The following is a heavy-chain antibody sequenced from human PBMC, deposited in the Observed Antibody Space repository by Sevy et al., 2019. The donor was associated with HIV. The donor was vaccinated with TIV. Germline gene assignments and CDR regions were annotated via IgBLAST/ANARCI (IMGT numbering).Heavy chain of an antibody. CDR1: GFTFSSYA. V-gene: IGHV3-30-3*01. J-gene: IGHJ6*02. CDR2: ISYDGSNK. CDR3: AGDGSSSWKRELYYYYGMDV. Sequence: GGSLRLSCAASGFTFSSYAMHWVRQAPGKGLEWVAVISYDGSNKYYADSVKGRFTISRDNSKNTLYLQMNSLRAEDTAVYYCAGDGSSSWKRELYYYYGMDVWGQGTTVTVSS. D-gene: IGHD6-13*01.